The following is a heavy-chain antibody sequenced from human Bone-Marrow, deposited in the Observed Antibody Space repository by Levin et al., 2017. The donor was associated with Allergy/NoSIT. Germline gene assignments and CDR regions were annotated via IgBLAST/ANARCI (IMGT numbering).Heavy chain of an antibody. Sequence: GESLKISCKGSGYSFTSYWISWVRQMPGKGLEWMGRIDPSDSYTNYSPSFQGHVTISADKSISTAYLQWSSLKASDTAMYYCARRFLLGEYQLLNDAFDIWGQGTMVTVSS. J-gene: IGHJ3*02. CDR1: GYSFTSYW. D-gene: IGHD2-2*01. V-gene: IGHV5-10-1*01. CDR2: IDPSDSYT. CDR3: ARRFLLGEYQLLNDAFDI.